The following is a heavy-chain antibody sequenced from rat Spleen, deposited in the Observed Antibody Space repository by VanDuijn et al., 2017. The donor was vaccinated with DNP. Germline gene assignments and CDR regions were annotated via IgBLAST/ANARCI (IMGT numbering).Heavy chain of an antibody. D-gene: IGHD1-6*01. CDR1: GFTFSDYW. Sequence: EVQLVESGGDLVQPGQSLKLSCVASGFTFSDYWMTWIRQVPGKGLEWVASTIGSGGNTYYPDSLKGQFTISRDNAKNTLYLQMNSLRSEDTATYYCATRGYYGLAYYFDYWGQGVMVTVSS. CDR2: TIGSGGNT. V-gene: IGHV5-31*01. J-gene: IGHJ2*01. CDR3: ATRGYYGLAYYFDY.